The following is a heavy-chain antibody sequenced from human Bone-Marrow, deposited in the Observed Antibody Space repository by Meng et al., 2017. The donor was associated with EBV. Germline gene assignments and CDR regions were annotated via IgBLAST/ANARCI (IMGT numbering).Heavy chain of an antibody. J-gene: IGHJ5*02. Sequence: QVQLQQWGAGLLKPSETLSLICAVYGGSFSGYYWSWIRQPPGKGLEWIGEINHSGSTNYNPSLKSRVTISVDTSKNQFSLKLSSVTAADTAVYYCAMTHTYHDSSGYYLGWFDPWGQGTLGTVAS. V-gene: IGHV4-34*01. CDR1: GGSFSGYY. CDR3: AMTHTYHDSSGYYLGWFDP. D-gene: IGHD3-22*01. CDR2: INHSGST.